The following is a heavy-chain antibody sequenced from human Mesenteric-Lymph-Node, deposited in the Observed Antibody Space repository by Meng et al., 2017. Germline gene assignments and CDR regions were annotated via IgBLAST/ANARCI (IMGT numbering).Heavy chain of an antibody. CDR3: ARDPYATGWAG. V-gene: IGHV4-4*02. J-gene: IGHJ4*02. Sequence: QMERQESGPGLVKPSGTLSLTCAVSGGSISISTWWSWVRQPPGKGLEWIGEIYHSGGTNYNPSLRGRVTISLDKSKNQFSLTLRSVTAADTAVYYCARDPYATGWAGWGQGTLVTVSS. D-gene: IGHD6-19*01. CDR1: GGSISISTW. CDR2: IYHSGGT.